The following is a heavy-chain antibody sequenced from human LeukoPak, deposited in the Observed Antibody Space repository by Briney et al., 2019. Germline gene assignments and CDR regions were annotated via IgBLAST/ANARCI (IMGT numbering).Heavy chain of an antibody. J-gene: IGHJ4*02. V-gene: IGHV1-18*01. CDR3: ARDRDYVRGSYRHTPEY. CDR1: GYTFTRYG. CDR2: ISAYNGNT. D-gene: IGHD3-16*02. Sequence: ASVTVSCKASGYTFTRYGITWVRQAPGQGLEWMGWISAYNGNTDYAQKLQGRVTMTTVTSTTTAYMELTSLSSDDTAVYYCARDRDYVRGSYRHTPEYWGQGTLVTVSS.